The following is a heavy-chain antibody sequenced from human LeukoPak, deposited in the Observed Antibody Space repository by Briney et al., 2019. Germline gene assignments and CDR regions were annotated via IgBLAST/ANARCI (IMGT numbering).Heavy chain of an antibody. CDR1: GYTFTAYY. D-gene: IGHD3-22*01. CDR3: ARDYYDSSGFGAFDI. J-gene: IGHJ3*02. Sequence: GASVKVSCKAPGYTFTAYYMHWVRQAPGQGLEWMGWINPNSGGTNYAQKFQGRVTMTRDTSISTAYMELSRLRSDDTAVYYCARDYYDSSGFGAFDIWGQGTMATVSS. V-gene: IGHV1-2*02. CDR2: INPNSGGT.